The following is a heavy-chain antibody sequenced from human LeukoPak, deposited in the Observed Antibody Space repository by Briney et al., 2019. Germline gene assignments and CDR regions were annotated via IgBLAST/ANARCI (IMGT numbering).Heavy chain of an antibody. Sequence: GASVTVSCKTSGYTFTNYYMHWVRQAPGQGLEWMGVINPSGGSTTYAQKFQGRVTMTTDTSTSTVYMDLSSLRSEDTAIYYCARAYGSGNYYPFDYWGQGTLVTVSS. V-gene: IGHV1-46*01. D-gene: IGHD3-10*01. J-gene: IGHJ4*02. CDR3: ARAYGSGNYYPFDY. CDR1: GYTFTNYY. CDR2: INPSGGST.